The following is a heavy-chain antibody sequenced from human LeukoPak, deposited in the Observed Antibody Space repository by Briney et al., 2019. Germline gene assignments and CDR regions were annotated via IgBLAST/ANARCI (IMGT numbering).Heavy chain of an antibody. CDR3: ARMYSGSYYYYYGMDV. CDR2: IYYSGST. D-gene: IGHD1-26*01. CDR1: GGSISSYC. V-gene: IGHV4-59*01. J-gene: IGHJ6*02. Sequence: SETLSLTCTVSGGSISSYCWSWIRQPPGKGLEWIGYIYYSGSTNYNPSLKSRVTISVDTSKNQFSLKLSSVTAADTAVYYCARMYSGSYYYYYGMDVWGQGTTVTVSS.